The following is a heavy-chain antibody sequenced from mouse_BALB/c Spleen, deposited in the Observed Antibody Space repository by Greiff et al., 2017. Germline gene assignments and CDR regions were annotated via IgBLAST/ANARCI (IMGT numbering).Heavy chain of an antibody. V-gene: IGHV14-3*02. D-gene: IGHD1-1*01. Sequence: EVQLQQSGAELVKPGASVKLSCTASGFTITDTYMHWVKQRPEQGLEWIGRIDPANGNTNYDPKFKGKATITADTSSNTAYLQLSSLTSEDTAVYYCASPGVARGYYAMDYWGQGTSVTVSS. CDR2: IDPANGNT. CDR1: GFTITDTY. CDR3: ASPGVARGYYAMDY. J-gene: IGHJ4*01.